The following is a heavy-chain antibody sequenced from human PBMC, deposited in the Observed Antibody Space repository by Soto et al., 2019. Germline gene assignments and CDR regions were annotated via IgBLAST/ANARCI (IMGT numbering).Heavy chain of an antibody. CDR2: IYHSGST. CDR3: AGTTGYYYYGMDV. D-gene: IGHD4-17*01. V-gene: IGHV4-38-2*01. CDR1: GYSISSGYY. Sequence: ETLSLTCAVSGYSISSGYYWGWIRQPPGKGLEWIGSIYHSGSTYYNPSLKSRVTISVDTSKNQFSLKLSSVTAADTAVYYCAGTTGYYYYGMDVWGQGTTVTVSS. J-gene: IGHJ6*02.